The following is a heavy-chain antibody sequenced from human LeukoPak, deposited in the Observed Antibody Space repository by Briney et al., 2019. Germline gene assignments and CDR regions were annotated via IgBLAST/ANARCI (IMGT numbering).Heavy chain of an antibody. CDR2: INHSGST. CDR3: ARGSGRGLDY. D-gene: IGHD5-12*01. CDR1: GGSFSGYY. Sequence: SETLSLTCAVYGGSFSGYYWSWIRQPPGKGLEGIGEINHSGSTNYNPSLKSRVTISVDTSKNQFSLKLSSVTAADTAVYYCARGSGRGLDYWGQGTLVTVSS. V-gene: IGHV4-34*01. J-gene: IGHJ4*02.